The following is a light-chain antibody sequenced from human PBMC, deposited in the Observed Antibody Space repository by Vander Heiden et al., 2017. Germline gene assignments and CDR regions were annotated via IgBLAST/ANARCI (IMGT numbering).Light chain of an antibody. Sequence: QSVLTQPPSASGTPGQRVTISCSGSSSNIGSNTVNWYQQLPGTAPKLLIYSNNQRPSGVPDRFSGSKYGTSASMATSGLQAEDEADYYCAAWEDSRNGWVFGGGTKLTVL. V-gene: IGLV1-44*01. CDR1: SSNIGSNT. J-gene: IGLJ3*02. CDR2: SNN. CDR3: AAWEDSRNGWV.